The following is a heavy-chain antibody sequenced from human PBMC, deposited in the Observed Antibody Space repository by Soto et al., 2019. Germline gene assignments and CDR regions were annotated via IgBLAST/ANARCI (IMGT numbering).Heavy chain of an antibody. CDR3: ASHGAYCGGDCYSQYFQL. CDR2: IYYSGST. D-gene: IGHD2-21*02. V-gene: IGHV4-61*01. J-gene: IGHJ1*01. Sequence: SETLSLTCTVSGGSVSSGSYYWSWIRQPPGKGLEWIGYIYYSGSTNYNPSLKSRVTISVDTSKNQFSLKLSSVTAADTAAYYYASHGAYCGGDCYSQYFQLWGQGTLVTVSS. CDR1: GGSVSSGSYY.